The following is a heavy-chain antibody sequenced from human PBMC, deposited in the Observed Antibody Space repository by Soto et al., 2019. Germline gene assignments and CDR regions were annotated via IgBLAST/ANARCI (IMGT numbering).Heavy chain of an antibody. CDR1: GSGFISSG. J-gene: IGHJ6*02. Sequence: SVKVSCKASGSGFISSGIQWVRQAHGQRLEWIGWIVAASGQTNYAQNFRGRVAITRDTSTATAYIELTGLTSEDTAVYFCSADRPDIGVGWWVWGQGTTVTVSS. V-gene: IGHV1-58*02. D-gene: IGHD2-15*01. CDR3: SADRPDIGVGWWV. CDR2: IVAASGQT.